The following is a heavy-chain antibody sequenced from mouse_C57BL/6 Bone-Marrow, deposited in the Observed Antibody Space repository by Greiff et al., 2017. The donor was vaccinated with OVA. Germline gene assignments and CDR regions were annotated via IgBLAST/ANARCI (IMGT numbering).Heavy chain of an antibody. Sequence: VQLQQSGPGLVAPSQSLSITCTVSGFSLTSYGVHWVRQPPGKGLEWLVVIWSDGSTTYNSALKSRLSISKDNSKSQVFLKMNSLQTDDTAMYYCARHEDRFYAMDYWGQGTSVTVSS. CDR3: ARHEDRFYAMDY. J-gene: IGHJ4*01. CDR1: GFSLTSYG. V-gene: IGHV2-6-1*01. CDR2: IWSDGST.